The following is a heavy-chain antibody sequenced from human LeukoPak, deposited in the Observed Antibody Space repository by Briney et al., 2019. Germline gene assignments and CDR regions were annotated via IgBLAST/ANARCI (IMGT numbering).Heavy chain of an antibody. CDR1: GFTFSSY. V-gene: IGHV4-39*07. J-gene: IGHJ4*02. CDR3: ARENYDYVWGSYRYTRYFDY. CDR2: IYYSGST. Sequence: GSLRLSCAASGFTFSSYWGWIRQPPGKGLEWIGSIYYSGSTYYNPSLKSRVTISVDTSKNQFSLKLSSVTAADTAVYYCARENYDYVWGSYRYTRYFDYWGQGTLVTVSS. D-gene: IGHD3-16*02.